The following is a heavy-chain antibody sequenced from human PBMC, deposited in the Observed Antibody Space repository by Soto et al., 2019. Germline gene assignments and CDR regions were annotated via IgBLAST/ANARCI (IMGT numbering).Heavy chain of an antibody. Sequence: HPGGSLRLSCAASGFTFSSYGMYWVRQAPGKGLEWVAGISYAGSNQYHADSVRGRFTISRDNSKNTLYLQMNSLRSEDTAVYYCAKLLYHYDSSGFTADYWGQGTQVTVSS. CDR3: AKLLYHYDSSGFTADY. V-gene: IGHV3-30*18. J-gene: IGHJ4*02. CDR1: GFTFSSYG. CDR2: ISYAGSNQ. D-gene: IGHD3-22*01.